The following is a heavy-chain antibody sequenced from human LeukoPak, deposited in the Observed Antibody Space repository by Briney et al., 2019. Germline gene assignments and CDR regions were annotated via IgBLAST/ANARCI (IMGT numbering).Heavy chain of an antibody. J-gene: IGHJ6*01. Sequence: GGSLRLSCAASGFTFSSYSMNWVRQAPGKGLEWVSYISSSSSTIYYADSVKGRFTISRDNAKNSLYLQMNSLRAEDTAVYYCARVLVVPSYYYYYGMDVCGQGTTVTVSS. CDR1: GFTFSSYS. CDR3: ARVLVVPSYYYYYGMDV. CDR2: ISSSSSTI. D-gene: IGHD2-15*01. V-gene: IGHV3-48*01.